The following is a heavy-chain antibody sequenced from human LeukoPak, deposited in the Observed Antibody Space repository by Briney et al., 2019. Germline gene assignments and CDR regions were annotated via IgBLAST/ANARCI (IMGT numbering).Heavy chain of an antibody. CDR3: ARDPGAAAESGAFDI. V-gene: IGHV4-4*07. Sequence: SETLSLTCTVSGGSISSYYWSWIRQPGGKGLEWIGRIYTSGSTNYNPSLKSRVTMSVDTSKNQFSLKLSSVTAADTAVYYCARDPGAAAESGAFDIWGQGTMVTVSS. CDR2: IYTSGST. J-gene: IGHJ3*02. D-gene: IGHD6-13*01. CDR1: GGSISSYY.